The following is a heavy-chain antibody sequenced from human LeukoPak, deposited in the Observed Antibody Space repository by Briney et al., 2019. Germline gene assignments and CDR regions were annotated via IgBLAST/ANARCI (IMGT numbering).Heavy chain of an antibody. Sequence: GASVKVSCKASGYTFTSYDINWVRQATGQGLEWMGWMNPNSGNTGYAQKFQGRVTMTRNTSISTAYMELSSLRSEDTAVYYCARGLYYRLWFGELISFDPWGQGTLVTVSS. CDR1: GYTFTSYD. V-gene: IGHV1-8*01. CDR3: ARGLYYRLWFGELISFDP. CDR2: MNPNSGNT. D-gene: IGHD3-10*01. J-gene: IGHJ5*02.